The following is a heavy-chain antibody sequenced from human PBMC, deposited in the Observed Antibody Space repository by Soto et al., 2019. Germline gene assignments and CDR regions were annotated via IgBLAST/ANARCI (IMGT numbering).Heavy chain of an antibody. J-gene: IGHJ4*01. CDR2: ISSSSSYI. CDR1: S. CDR3: ARDREGYSGVCLAY. V-gene: IGHV3-21*01. D-gene: IGHD2-15*01. Sequence: SIESFNKAPGKGLEWVSSISSSSSYIYYADSVKGRFTISRDNAKNSLYLQMNSLRAEDTAVYYCARDREGYSGVCLAYRGHGTLVTVSS.